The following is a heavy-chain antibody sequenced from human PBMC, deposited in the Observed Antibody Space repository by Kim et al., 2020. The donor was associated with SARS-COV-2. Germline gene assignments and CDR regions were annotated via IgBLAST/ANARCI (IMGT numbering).Heavy chain of an antibody. CDR3: ARHGGNYCDTSGYYSGLGY. Sequence: SETLSLTCTVSGGSISTYYWSWIRQPPGKGLEWIGYIYYSGSTNYNPSLKSRVTISLDTSMNQFSLKLSSVTAADTAVYYCARHGGNYCDTSGYYSGLGYWGQGAPGHRRL. D-gene: IGHD3-22*01. V-gene: IGHV4-59*08. CDR2: IYYSGST. J-gene: IGHJ4*02. CDR1: GGSISTYY.